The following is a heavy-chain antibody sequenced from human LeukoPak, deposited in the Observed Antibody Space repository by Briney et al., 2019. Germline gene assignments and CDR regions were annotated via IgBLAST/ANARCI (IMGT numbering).Heavy chain of an antibody. CDR2: IYSGGST. Sequence: GGSLRLSCAASGFTVSSNYMSWVRQAPGKGLEWVSVIYSGGSTYYADSVKGRFTISRDNSKNTLYLQMNSLRAEDTAVCYCARGGYYGSGSYFSYWGQGTLVTVSS. J-gene: IGHJ4*02. V-gene: IGHV3-53*01. CDR1: GFTVSSNY. CDR3: ARGGYYGSGSYFSY. D-gene: IGHD3-10*01.